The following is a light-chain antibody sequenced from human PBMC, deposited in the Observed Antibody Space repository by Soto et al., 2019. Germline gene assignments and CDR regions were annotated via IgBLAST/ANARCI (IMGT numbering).Light chain of an antibody. J-gene: IGKJ5*01. Sequence: DIQMTQSPSTLSASVGDRVTITCRASQSISSWLAWYQQKPGKAPKLLSYKASTLKSGVPSRFSGSGSGTEFTLTINSLEADDFATYYCQQHNSFSITFGQGTRLEIK. V-gene: IGKV1-5*03. CDR3: QQHNSFSIT. CDR1: QSISSW. CDR2: KAS.